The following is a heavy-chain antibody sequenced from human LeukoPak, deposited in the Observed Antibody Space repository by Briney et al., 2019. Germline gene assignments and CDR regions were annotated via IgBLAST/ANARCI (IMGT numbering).Heavy chain of an antibody. D-gene: IGHD3-22*01. CDR1: GYTLTELS. Sequence: ASVKVSCKVSGYTLTELSMHWVRQAPGKGLEWMGGFDPEDGETIYAQKFQGRVTMTEDTSTDTAYMELSSLRSEDTAVYYCGVVVIGKNWFDPWGQGTLVTVSS. V-gene: IGHV1-24*01. J-gene: IGHJ5*02. CDR3: GVVVIGKNWFDP. CDR2: FDPEDGET.